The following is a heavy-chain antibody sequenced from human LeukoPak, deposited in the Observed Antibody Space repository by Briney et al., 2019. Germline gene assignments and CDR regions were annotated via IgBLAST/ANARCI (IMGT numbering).Heavy chain of an antibody. J-gene: IGHJ4*02. V-gene: IGHV4-59*01. CDR2: IYYSGST. CDR1: GGSISSYY. CDR3: ARLSDYDILTGYYSPTLDY. Sequence: SETLSLTCTVSGGSISSYYWSWIRQPPGRGLECIGYIYYSGSTNYNPSLTSRVTISVDTSKNQFSLKLSSVTAADTAVYYCARLSDYDILTGYYSPTLDYWGQGTLVTVSS. D-gene: IGHD3-9*01.